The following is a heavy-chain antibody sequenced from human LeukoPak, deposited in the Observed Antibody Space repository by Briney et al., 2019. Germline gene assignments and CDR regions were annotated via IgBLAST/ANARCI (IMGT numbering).Heavy chain of an antibody. CDR1: GFTFSSYG. Sequence: GRSLRLSCAASGFTFSSYGMHWVRQAPGKGLEWVAVIWYDGSNKYYADSVKGRFTISRDNSKNTLYLQVNSLRAEDTAVYYCARLRAHHYYGMDVWGQGTTVTVSS. J-gene: IGHJ6*02. V-gene: IGHV3-33*01. CDR2: IWYDGSNK. CDR3: ARLRAHHYYGMDV.